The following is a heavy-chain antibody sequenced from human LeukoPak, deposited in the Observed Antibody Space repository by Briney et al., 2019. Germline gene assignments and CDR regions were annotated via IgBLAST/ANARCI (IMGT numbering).Heavy chain of an antibody. CDR3: ARDAHSAHDY. CDR2: ISNSGTTI. V-gene: IGHV3-48*03. Sequence: GGSLRLSCAASGFTFSSYEMNWVRQAPGKGLEGLSYISNSGTTIFYAGSVKGRFTISRDNAKNSLFLQMNSLRAEDTAFYYCARDAHSAHDYWGQGTLVTVSS. CDR1: GFTFSSYE. J-gene: IGHJ4*02. D-gene: IGHD1-26*01.